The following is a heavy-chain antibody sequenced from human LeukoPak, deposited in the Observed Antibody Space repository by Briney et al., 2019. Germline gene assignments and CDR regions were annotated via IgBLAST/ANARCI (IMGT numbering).Heavy chain of an antibody. CDR2: IYYSGST. V-gene: IGHV4-59*01. D-gene: IGHD6-13*01. Sequence: PSEILSLTCTVSGGSISSYYWSWIRQPPGKGLEWIGYIYYSGSTNYNPSLKSRVTISVDTSKNQFSLKLSSVTAADTAVYYCASSSWYNYYYMDVWGKGTTVTVSS. CDR3: ASSSWYNYYYMDV. J-gene: IGHJ6*03. CDR1: GGSISSYY.